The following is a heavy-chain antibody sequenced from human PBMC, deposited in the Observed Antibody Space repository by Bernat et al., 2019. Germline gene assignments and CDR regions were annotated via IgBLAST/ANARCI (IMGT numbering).Heavy chain of an antibody. D-gene: IGHD2-2*01. CDR3: ARGNEYQVLTHFDC. J-gene: IGHJ4*02. CDR2: IRSKPNNYAT. Sequence: EVQLVESGGGLVQPGESLKLSCAASGFTFSGSAMHWVRQASGKGLEWVGRIRSKPNNYATSYAASVKGRFTISRDDSKSTVYLQMNSLQTEDTALYYCARGNEYQVLTHFDCWGQGTLVTV. CDR1: GFTFSGSA. V-gene: IGHV3-73*01.